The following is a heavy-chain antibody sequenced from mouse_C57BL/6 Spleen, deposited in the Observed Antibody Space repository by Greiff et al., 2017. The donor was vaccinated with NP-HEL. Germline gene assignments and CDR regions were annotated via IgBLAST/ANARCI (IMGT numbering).Heavy chain of an antibody. J-gene: IGHJ2*01. Sequence: EVQRVESGGGLVKPGGSLKLSCAASGFTFSDYGMHWVRQAPEKGLEWVAYISSGSSTIYYADKVKGRFTLSRDNAKNTMFLQMTSLRSEDTAMYYCARGGPWYFDYWGQGTTLTVSS. V-gene: IGHV5-17*01. CDR1: GFTFSDYG. CDR3: ARGGPWYFDY. CDR2: ISSGSSTI.